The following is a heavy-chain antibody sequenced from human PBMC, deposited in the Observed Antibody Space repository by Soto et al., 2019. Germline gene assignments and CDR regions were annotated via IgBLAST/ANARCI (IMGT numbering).Heavy chain of an antibody. J-gene: IGHJ3*02. CDR1: EFAFSSYW. CDR2: IRKDGSQR. CDR3: ARDVSPGSSGLYFDAVDI. V-gene: IGHV3-7*05. Sequence: EVQLVESGGGLVQPGGSLTLSCAASEFAFSSYWMTWVRQAPGKGLEWVANIRKDGSQRSYLDSVRGRFTISRDNSKNSLYLQMNGLRDEDTALYFCARDVSPGSSGLYFDAVDIWGQGTMVTVSS. D-gene: IGHD6-25*01.